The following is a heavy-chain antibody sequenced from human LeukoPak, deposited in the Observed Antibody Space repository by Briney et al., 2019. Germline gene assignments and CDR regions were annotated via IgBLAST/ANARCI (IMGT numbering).Heavy chain of an antibody. CDR2: IYPGDSDT. Sequence: GESLKISCKGSGYSFTSYWIGWVRQMPGKGLEWMGIIYPGDSDTRYSPSFQGQVTISADKSISTAYLQWSSLKASDIAMYYCARPIFSSSGPFDYWGQGTLVTVSS. CDR3: ARPIFSSSGPFDY. J-gene: IGHJ4*02. D-gene: IGHD6-19*01. CDR1: GYSFTSYW. V-gene: IGHV5-51*01.